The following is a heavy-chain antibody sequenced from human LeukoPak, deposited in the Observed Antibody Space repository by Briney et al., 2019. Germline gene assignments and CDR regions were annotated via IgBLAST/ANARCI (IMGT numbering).Heavy chain of an antibody. Sequence: PSETLSLTCAVYGGSFSGYYWSWIRQPPGKGLEWIGKINHSGSTNYNPSLKSRVTISVDTSKNQFSLKLSSVTAADTAVYYCARGYDYGGNSGGFDYWGQGTLVTVSS. CDR3: ARGYDYGGNSGGFDY. CDR1: GGSFSGYY. J-gene: IGHJ4*02. CDR2: INHSGST. D-gene: IGHD4-23*01. V-gene: IGHV4-34*01.